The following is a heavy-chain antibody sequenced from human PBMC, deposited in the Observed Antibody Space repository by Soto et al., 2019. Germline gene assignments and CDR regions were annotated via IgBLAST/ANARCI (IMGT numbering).Heavy chain of an antibody. V-gene: IGHV4-30-4*01. CDR2: IYYSGST. CDR1: GGSISSGDYY. D-gene: IGHD3-10*01. Sequence: QVQLQESGPGLVKPSQTLSLTCTVSGGSISSGDYYWSWIRQPPGKGLEWIGYIYYSGSTYYNPSLKSRVTISVDTSKNQFSLKLSSVTAADTAVYYCARAPAKYGSGSYWLRFDYWGQGTLVTVSS. J-gene: IGHJ4*02. CDR3: ARAPAKYGSGSYWLRFDY.